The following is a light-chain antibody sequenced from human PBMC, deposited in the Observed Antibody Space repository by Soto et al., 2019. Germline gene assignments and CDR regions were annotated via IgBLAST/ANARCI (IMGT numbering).Light chain of an antibody. Sequence: QSALTQPASVSASPGQSITISCTGASSDVGAYNYVSWYQQHPGKAPKVIVFDVNNRPSGVSNRFSGSKSGNTASLTISGLQAEDEANYYCFSYTSINTPYVFGTGTKLTVL. CDR3: FSYTSINTPYV. V-gene: IGLV2-14*03. CDR1: SSDVGAYNY. J-gene: IGLJ1*01. CDR2: DVN.